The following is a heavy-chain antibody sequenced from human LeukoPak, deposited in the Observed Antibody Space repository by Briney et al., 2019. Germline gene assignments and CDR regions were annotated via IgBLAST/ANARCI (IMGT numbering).Heavy chain of an antibody. J-gene: IGHJ4*02. D-gene: IGHD2-21*02. CDR3: AKDRDDSHIVVVTALDY. CDR1: GFTFSSYG. CDR2: ISYDGSNK. V-gene: IGHV3-30*18. Sequence: GGSLRLSCAASGFTFSSYGMHWVRQAPGKGLEWVAVISYDGSNKYYADSVKGRFTISRDNSKNTLYLQMNSLRAEDTAVYYCAKDRDDSHIVVVTALDYWGQGTLVTVSS.